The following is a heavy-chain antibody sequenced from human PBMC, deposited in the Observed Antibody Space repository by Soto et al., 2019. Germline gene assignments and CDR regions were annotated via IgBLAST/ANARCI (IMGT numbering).Heavy chain of an antibody. CDR3: ASNIAAAGSSEFGAFDI. D-gene: IGHD6-13*01. V-gene: IGHV3-33*01. CDR1: GFTFSSYG. Sequence: GGSLRLSCAASGFTFSSYGMHWVRQAPGKGLEWVAVIWYDGSNKYYADSVKGRFTISRDNSKNTLYLQMNSLRAEDTAVYYCASNIAAAGSSEFGAFDIWGQETMVTVSS. CDR2: IWYDGSNK. J-gene: IGHJ3*02.